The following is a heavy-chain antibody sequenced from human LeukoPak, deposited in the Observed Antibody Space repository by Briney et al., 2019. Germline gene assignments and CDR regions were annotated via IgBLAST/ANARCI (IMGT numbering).Heavy chain of an antibody. V-gene: IGHV3-30*18. CDR3: AKDKNPRIYYGSGSYYRRNYFDY. CDR2: ISYDGSNK. D-gene: IGHD3-10*01. Sequence: PGRSLRLSCAASGFTFSSYGMHWVRQAPGKGLEWVAVISYDGSNKYYADSVKGRFTISRDNPKNTLYLQMNSLRAEDTAVYYCAKDKNPRIYYGSGSYYRRNYFDYWGQGTLVTVSS. CDR1: GFTFSSYG. J-gene: IGHJ4*02.